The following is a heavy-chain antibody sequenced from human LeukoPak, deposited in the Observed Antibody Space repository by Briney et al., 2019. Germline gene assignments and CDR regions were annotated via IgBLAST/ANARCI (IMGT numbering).Heavy chain of an antibody. CDR1: GYTFTSYD. V-gene: IGHV1-69*04. D-gene: IGHD3-9*01. J-gene: IGHJ4*02. CDR2: IIPILGIA. CDR3: VSQYYDILTGDYTPADY. Sequence: SVKVSCKASGYTFTSYDISWVRQAPGQGLEWMGRIIPILGIANYAQEFQGRVTITADKSTSTAYMELSSLRPEDTAVYYCVSQYYDILTGDYTPADYWGQGALVTVSS.